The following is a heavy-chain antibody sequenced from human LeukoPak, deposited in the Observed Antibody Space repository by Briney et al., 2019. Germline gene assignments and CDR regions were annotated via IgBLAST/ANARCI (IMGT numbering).Heavy chain of an antibody. J-gene: IGHJ4*02. V-gene: IGHV1-18*01. CDR1: GYSFTSHG. D-gene: IGHD5-18*01. Sequence: ASVKVSCKASGYSFTSHGISWVRQAPGQGLEWMGWISGYNGNTNYAQKFQGRVTMTTDTSTSTAYMELRSLRSDDTAIYYCAGQVDTTMALPDYWGQGTLVTVSS. CDR3: AGQVDTTMALPDY. CDR2: ISGYNGNT.